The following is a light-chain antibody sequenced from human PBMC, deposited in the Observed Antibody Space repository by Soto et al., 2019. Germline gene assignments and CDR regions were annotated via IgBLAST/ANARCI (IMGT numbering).Light chain of an antibody. Sequence: QSVLTQPASVSGSPGQSITISCTGTSSDVGGYNYVSWYQQHPGKAQKLIISDVTNRPSGVSNRFSGSKSGNTASLTISGLQAEDEAEYYCSSYTSSTTFVFGTGTKVTVL. CDR1: SSDVGGYNY. V-gene: IGLV2-14*03. CDR2: DVT. J-gene: IGLJ1*01. CDR3: SSYTSSTTFV.